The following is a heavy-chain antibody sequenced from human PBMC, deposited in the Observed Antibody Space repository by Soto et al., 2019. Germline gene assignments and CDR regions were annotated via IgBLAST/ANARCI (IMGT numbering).Heavy chain of an antibody. CDR1: GGSVSSYY. J-gene: IGHJ5*02. V-gene: IGHV4-59*02. CDR3: ARGNIVVVPNHSWFDP. Sequence: SETLSLTCTVSGGSVSSYYWSWIRQPPGKGLEWIGYIYYSGSTNYNPSLKSRVTISVDTSKNQFSLKLSSVTAADTAVYYCARGNIVVVPNHSWFDPWGQGTLVTVSS. D-gene: IGHD2-2*01. CDR2: IYYSGST.